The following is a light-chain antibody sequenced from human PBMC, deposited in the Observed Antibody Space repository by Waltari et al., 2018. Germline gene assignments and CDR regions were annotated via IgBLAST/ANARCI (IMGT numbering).Light chain of an antibody. CDR2: DAS. Sequence: EIVLSHSRASLSLSPRVSATLSCRSSLSVSRYLARYQQKLGQAPRLLIFDASNRATGIPARFSGSGSGTDFTFTISSLEPEDFAVYYCLQRSSWPSTFGQGTKVEIK. V-gene: IGKV3-11*01. CDR1: LSVSRY. CDR3: LQRSSWPST. J-gene: IGKJ1*01.